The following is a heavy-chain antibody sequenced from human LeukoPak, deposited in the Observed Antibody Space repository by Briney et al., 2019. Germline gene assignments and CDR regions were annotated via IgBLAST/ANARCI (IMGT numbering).Heavy chain of an antibody. D-gene: IGHD6-19*01. J-gene: IGHJ4*02. CDR2: IWYDGSNK. CDR1: GFTFSSYG. V-gene: IGHV3-33*01. Sequence: GGSLRLSCAASGFTFSSYGMHWVRQAPGKGLEWVAVIWYDGSNKYYADSVKGRFTISRDNSKNTLYLQMNSLRAEDTAVYYCARGDAGYSSGWYWDRGQGTLVTVSS. CDR3: ARGDAGYSSGWYWD.